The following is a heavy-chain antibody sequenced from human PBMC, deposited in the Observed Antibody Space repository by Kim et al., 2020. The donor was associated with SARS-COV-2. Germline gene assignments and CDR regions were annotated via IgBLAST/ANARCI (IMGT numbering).Heavy chain of an antibody. CDR3: ARGGGSDTAMVTGWFDP. CDR1: GFTFSSYG. CDR2: IWYDGSNK. Sequence: GGSLRLSCAASGFTFSSYGMHWVRQAPGKGLEWVAVIWYDGSNKYYADSVKGRFTISRDNSKNTLYLQMNSLRAEDTAVYDCARGGGSDTAMVTGWFDPWGQGTLVTVSS. V-gene: IGHV3-33*01. J-gene: IGHJ5*02. D-gene: IGHD5-18*01.